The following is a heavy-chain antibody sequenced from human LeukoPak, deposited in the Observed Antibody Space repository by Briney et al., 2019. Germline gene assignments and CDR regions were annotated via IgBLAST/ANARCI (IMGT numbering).Heavy chain of an antibody. J-gene: IGHJ5*02. CDR3: ARDKPPYSSGWYREDWFDP. D-gene: IGHD6-19*01. CDR2: INPNSGGT. CDR1: GYTFTGYY. V-gene: IGHV1-2*02. Sequence: GASVKVSCKASGYTFTGYYMHWVRQAPGQGLEWMGWINPNSGGTNYAQKFQGRVTMTRDTSISTAYMELSRLRSDDTAVYYCARDKPPYSSGWYREDWFDPWGQGTLVIVSS.